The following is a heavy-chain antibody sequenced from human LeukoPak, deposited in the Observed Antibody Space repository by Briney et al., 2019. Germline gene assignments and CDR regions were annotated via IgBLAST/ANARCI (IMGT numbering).Heavy chain of an antibody. Sequence: GGSLRLSCAASGFTFSSYEMNWVRQAPGKGLEWVSYISSSSGTIYYADSVKGRFTFSRDNAKNSLYLQMNSLRAEDTAVYYCAREGVYNHFDYWGQGTLVTVSS. CDR1: GFTFSSYE. CDR2: ISSSSGTI. D-gene: IGHD5/OR15-5a*01. J-gene: IGHJ4*02. CDR3: AREGVYNHFDY. V-gene: IGHV3-48*03.